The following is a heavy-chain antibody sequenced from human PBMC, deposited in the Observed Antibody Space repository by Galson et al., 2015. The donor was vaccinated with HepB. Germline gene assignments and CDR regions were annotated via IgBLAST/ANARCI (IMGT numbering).Heavy chain of an antibody. CDR3: TTFLEMTTVQY. D-gene: IGHD4-11*01. V-gene: IGHV3-15*01. J-gene: IGHJ4*02. CDR2: IKKKHEGGTT. CDR1: GFTFRNAW. Sequence: SLRLSCAASGFTFRNAWMSWVRQAPGKGLEWVGRIKKKHEGGTTDYAAPVKGRFTISRDDSKNTLYLEMNSLKTEDTALYYCTTFLEMTTVQYWGQGTLVTVSS.